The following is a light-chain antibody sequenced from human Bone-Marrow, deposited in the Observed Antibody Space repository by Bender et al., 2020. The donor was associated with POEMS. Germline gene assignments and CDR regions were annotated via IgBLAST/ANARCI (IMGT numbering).Light chain of an antibody. J-gene: IGLJ3*02. Sequence: QSALTQPASVSGSPGQSITVSCTRTSGDVGDFDYVSWYQQNPGTAPKLLIYDVSYRPSGVSNRFSGSKSGNTASLTISGLQAEDEAYYYCCSFTSPTTWVFGAGTKLTVL. CDR1: SGDVGDFDY. CDR3: CSFTSPTTWV. V-gene: IGLV2-14*03. CDR2: DVS.